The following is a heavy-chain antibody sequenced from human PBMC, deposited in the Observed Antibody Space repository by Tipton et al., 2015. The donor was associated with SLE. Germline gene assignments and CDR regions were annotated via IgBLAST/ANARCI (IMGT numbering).Heavy chain of an antibody. J-gene: IGHJ2*01. CDR1: GFTFSSYE. CDR2: ISGSGSAI. V-gene: IGHV3-48*03. Sequence: GSLRLSCAASGFTFSSYEMNWVRQAPGKGLEWVSYISGSGSAIYYADSVKGRFTISRDNAKNSVFLQMSSLSAEDTAVYYCARGDGYGGNSGWYFDLWGRGTLVTVSS. D-gene: IGHD4-23*01. CDR3: ARGDGYGGNSGWYFDL.